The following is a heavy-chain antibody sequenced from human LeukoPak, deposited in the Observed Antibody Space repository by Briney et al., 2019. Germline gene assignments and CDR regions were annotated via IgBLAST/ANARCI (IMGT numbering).Heavy chain of an antibody. V-gene: IGHV4-59*12. J-gene: IGHJ5*02. D-gene: IGHD4-17*01. CDR1: GGSISSYY. CDR3: ASGQGCDYAFS. Sequence: SETLSLTCTVSGGSISSYYWSWIRQPPGKGLEWIGYIYYSGSTNYNPSLKSQVTISVDTSKNQFSLKLSSVTAADTAVYYCASGQGCDYAFSWGQGTLVTVSS. CDR2: IYYSGST.